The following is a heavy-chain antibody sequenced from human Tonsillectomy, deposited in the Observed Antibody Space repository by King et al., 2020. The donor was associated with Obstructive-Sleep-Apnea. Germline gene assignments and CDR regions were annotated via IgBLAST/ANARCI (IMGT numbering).Heavy chain of an antibody. CDR2: ISSSSSYT. CDR1: GFTFSDYY. D-gene: IGHD2-2*01. J-gene: IGHJ6*02. CDR3: ARDRPRSLGYCSSTSCPGGYYGMDV. V-gene: IGHV3-11*06. Sequence: QLVQSGGGLVKPGGSLRLSCAASGFTFSDYYMSWIRQAPGKGLEWGSYISSSSSYTNYADSVKGRFTISGDNAKNSLYLQMNSLRAEDTAVYYCARDRPRSLGYCSSTSCPGGYYGMDVWGQGTTVTVSS.